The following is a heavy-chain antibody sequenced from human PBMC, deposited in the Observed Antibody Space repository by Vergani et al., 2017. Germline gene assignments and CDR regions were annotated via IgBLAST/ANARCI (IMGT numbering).Heavy chain of an antibody. CDR3: AKDQTIFGVVIVIDY. V-gene: IGHV3-23*01. CDR2: ISGSGGST. J-gene: IGHJ4*02. Sequence: LQLQESGPGLVKPSETLSLTCTVSGGSISSSSYYWGWIRQPPGKGLEWVSAISGSGGSTYYADSVKGRFTISRDNSKNTLYLQMNSLRAEDTAVYYCAKDQTIFGVVIVIDYWGQGTLVTVSS. D-gene: IGHD3-3*01. CDR1: GGSISSSSYY.